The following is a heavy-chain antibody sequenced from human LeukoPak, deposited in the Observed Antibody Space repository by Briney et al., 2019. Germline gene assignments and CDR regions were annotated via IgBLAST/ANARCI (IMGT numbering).Heavy chain of an antibody. J-gene: IGHJ3*02. CDR1: GYTFTDYY. D-gene: IGHD1-26*01. CDR2: INPGGGST. CDR3: ARVESWEHSGSSQDAFDI. Sequence: GASVKVSCKASGYTFTDYYMHWVRQAPGQGLEWMGIINPGGGSTIYAQKFQGRVTMTRDMSTSTVYMELSSLRSEDTAVYYCARVESWEHSGSSQDAFDIWGQGTMVTVSS. V-gene: IGHV1-46*01.